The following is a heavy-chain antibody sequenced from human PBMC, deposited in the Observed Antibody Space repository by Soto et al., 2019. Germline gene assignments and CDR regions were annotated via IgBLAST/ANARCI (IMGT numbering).Heavy chain of an antibody. CDR1: GFSVSSNR. D-gene: IGHD6-19*01. CDR2: ISSGGNT. V-gene: IGHV3-53*04. Sequence: EVLLVESGGGLVQPGGSLRLSCTVSGFSVSSNRLGWVRQAPAKGLEWASVISSGGNTDYADSARGRFTISRDGSRTTVYLQMNSIRPEDTAVYYCARVQSDSNGWYHFDSWGRGTLVTVSS. CDR3: ARVQSDSNGWYHFDS. J-gene: IGHJ4*02.